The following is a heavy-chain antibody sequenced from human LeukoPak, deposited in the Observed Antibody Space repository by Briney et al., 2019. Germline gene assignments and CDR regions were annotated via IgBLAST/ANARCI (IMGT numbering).Heavy chain of an antibody. CDR1: GGSIISHY. D-gene: IGHD3-3*01. CDR2: IYYSGST. Sequence: SETLSLTCTFSGGSIISHYWSWIRQPPGKGPSWIGYIYYSGSTNYNPSLKSRVTISVDSSKNQFSLKLSSVTAAATAVYYCARAVSLRFGVVAGYYYYMDVWGKGTTVTVSS. CDR3: ARAVSLRFGVVAGYYYYMDV. J-gene: IGHJ6*03. V-gene: IGHV4-59*11.